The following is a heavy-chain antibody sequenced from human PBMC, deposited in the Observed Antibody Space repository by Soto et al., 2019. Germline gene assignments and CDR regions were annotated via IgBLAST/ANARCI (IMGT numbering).Heavy chain of an antibody. Sequence: QVQLVESGGGVVQPGRSLRLSCAASGFTFSTYGMHWVRQAPGKGLEWVAGISYDGSNKHYADSVKGRLTISRDNSKNTLYLQMSSLRDEDTAVYYCAKDTSYYDSTGYYVFDDWGQGTLVTVSS. CDR3: AKDTSYYDSTGYYVFDD. V-gene: IGHV3-30*18. J-gene: IGHJ4*02. CDR2: ISYDGSNK. D-gene: IGHD3-22*01. CDR1: GFTFSTYG.